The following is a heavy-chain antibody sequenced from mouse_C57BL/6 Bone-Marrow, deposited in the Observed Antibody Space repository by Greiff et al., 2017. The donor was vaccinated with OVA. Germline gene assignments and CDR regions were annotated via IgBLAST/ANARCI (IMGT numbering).Heavy chain of an antibody. Sequence: QVTLKESGPGILQPSQTLSLTCSFSGFSLSTFGMGVGWIRQPSGKGLEWLAHIWWDDDKYYNPALKSRLTISKDTSKNQVFLKIANVDTADTATYYCARMPSLYDGYYWFAYWGQGTLVTVSA. CDR3: ARMPSLYDGYYWFAY. CDR1: GFSLSTFGMG. D-gene: IGHD2-3*01. V-gene: IGHV8-8*01. J-gene: IGHJ3*01. CDR2: IWWDDDK.